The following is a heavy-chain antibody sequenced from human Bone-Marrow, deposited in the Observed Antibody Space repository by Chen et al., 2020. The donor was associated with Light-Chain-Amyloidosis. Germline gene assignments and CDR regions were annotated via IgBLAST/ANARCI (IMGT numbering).Heavy chain of an antibody. CDR1: GGSINSARYY. CDR3: ARATVVTSAIGFFDS. Sequence: QVQLQESGPGLVKPSQTLSLTCTVSGGSINSARYYWGWIRQHPGKGLEWIGYMYDRWSTYYNPSRGSRVTISLDTSQNKFSLRLNSVTAADTAVYYCARATVVTSAIGFFDSWGQGTLVTVSS. V-gene: IGHV4-31*03. J-gene: IGHJ4*02. CDR2: MYDRWST. D-gene: IGHD2-2*02.